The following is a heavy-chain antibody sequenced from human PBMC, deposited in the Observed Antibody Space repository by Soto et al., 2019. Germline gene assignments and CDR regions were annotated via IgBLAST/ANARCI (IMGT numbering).Heavy chain of an antibody. D-gene: IGHD3-10*01. V-gene: IGHV1-69*13. CDR3: ASVREAKDGSVPPLAAFDI. J-gene: IGHJ3*02. CDR1: GGTFSSYA. CDR2: TIPIFGTA. Sequence: GASVKVSCKASGGTFSSYAISWVRQAPGQGLEWMGGTIPIFGTANYAQKFQGRVTITADESTSTAYMELSSLRSEDTAVYYCASVREAKDGSVPPLAAFDIWGQGTMVTVSS.